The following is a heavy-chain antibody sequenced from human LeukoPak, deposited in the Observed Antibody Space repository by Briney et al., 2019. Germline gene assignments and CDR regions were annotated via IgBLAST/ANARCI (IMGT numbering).Heavy chain of an antibody. CDR1: GYSFSTFD. Sequence: ASVKVSCKASGYSFSTFDINWVRQAPGQGLEWMGWLSPNTGKTGYAQKFQDTVTITGNSSISTVDMELSSLTSDDTAVYYCARGPLTGEHYHYYMDVWGKGTTVTVSS. CDR2: LSPNTGKT. D-gene: IGHD7-27*01. J-gene: IGHJ6*03. V-gene: IGHV1-8*03. CDR3: ARGPLTGEHYHYYMDV.